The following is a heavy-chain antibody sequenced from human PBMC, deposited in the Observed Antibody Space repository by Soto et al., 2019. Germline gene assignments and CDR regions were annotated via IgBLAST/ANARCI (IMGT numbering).Heavy chain of an antibody. V-gene: IGHV4-31*03. J-gene: IGHJ4*02. CDR2: IYYSGST. D-gene: IGHD3-22*01. CDR3: ARGEMYYYDSSGPGLGY. Sequence: SETLSLTCTVSGGSISSGGYYWSWIRQHPGKGLEWIGYIYYSGSTYYNPSLKSRVTISVDTSKNQFSLKLSSVTAADTAVYYCARGEMYYYDSSGPGLGYWGQGTLVTVSS. CDR1: GGSISSGGYY.